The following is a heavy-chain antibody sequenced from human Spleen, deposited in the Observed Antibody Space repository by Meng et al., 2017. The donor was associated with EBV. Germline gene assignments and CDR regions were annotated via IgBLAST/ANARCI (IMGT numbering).Heavy chain of an antibody. CDR3: ATRRDGYNCDY. J-gene: IGHJ4*02. V-gene: IGHV4-34*01. CDR1: GGSFSGYY. CDR2: INHSGST. D-gene: IGHD5-24*01. Sequence: QVQLQQWGAGLLKPSETLSLTCAVYGGSFSGYYWSWIRQPPGKGLEWIGEINHSGSTNYNPSLKSRVTISVDTSKNQFSLKLSSVTAADTAVYYCATRRDGYNCDYWGQGTLVTVSS.